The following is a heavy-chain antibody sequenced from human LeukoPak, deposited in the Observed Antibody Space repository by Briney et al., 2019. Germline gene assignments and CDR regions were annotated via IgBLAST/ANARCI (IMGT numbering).Heavy chain of an antibody. CDR2: INPSGGST. D-gene: IGHD2/OR15-2a*01. V-gene: IGHV1-46*01. J-gene: IGHJ6*03. Sequence: GSVKVSCKASGYTFTSYYMHWVRQAPGQGLEWMGIINPSGGSTSYAQKFQGRVTMTRDTSTSTVYMELSSLRSEDTAVYYCAREGRMVSIYCYMDVWGKGTTVTVSS. CDR3: AREGRMVSIYCYMDV. CDR1: GYTFTSYY.